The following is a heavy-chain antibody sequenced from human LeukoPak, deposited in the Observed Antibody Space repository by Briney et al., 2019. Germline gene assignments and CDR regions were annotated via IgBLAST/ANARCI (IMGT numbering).Heavy chain of an antibody. J-gene: IGHJ1*01. V-gene: IGHV3-33*06. Sequence: GGSLRLSCAAFGFTFDDYAMHWVRQAPGKGLEWVAVIWYDGSNKYYADSVKGRFTISRDNSKNTLYLQMNSLRAEDTAVYYCAKDRPGIAAARPYFQHWGQGTLVTVSS. CDR3: AKDRPGIAAARPYFQH. CDR2: IWYDGSNK. CDR1: GFTFDDYA. D-gene: IGHD6-13*01.